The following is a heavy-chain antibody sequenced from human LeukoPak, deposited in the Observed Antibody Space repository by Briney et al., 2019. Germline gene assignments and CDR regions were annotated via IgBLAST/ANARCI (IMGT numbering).Heavy chain of an antibody. Sequence: SETLSLNCTVSGGSISSYYWSWIRQPPGKGLEWIGYIYYSGSTNYNPSLKSRDTISVDTSKNQFSLKLSSVTAADTAVYYCARGLRWVHYWGQGTLVTVSS. CDR1: GGSISSYY. CDR3: ARGLRWVHY. D-gene: IGHD4-23*01. V-gene: IGHV4-59*01. J-gene: IGHJ4*02. CDR2: IYYSGST.